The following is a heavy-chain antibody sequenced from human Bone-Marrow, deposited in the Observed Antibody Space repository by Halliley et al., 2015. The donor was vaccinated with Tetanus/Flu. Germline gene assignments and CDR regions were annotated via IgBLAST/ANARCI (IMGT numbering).Heavy chain of an antibody. J-gene: IGHJ4*02. D-gene: IGHD2-21*02. CDR2: VRSRADSYET. CDR3: TRQTVSCHDF. Sequence: CAASGFIFSNSHMHWVRQAPGKGLEWVGHVRSRADSYETAYGASVNGRVTISRDDSKNTAYLEMNSLRIEDTAVYFCTRQTVSCHDFWGQGTLVTVSS. V-gene: IGHV3-73*01. CDR1: GFIFSNSH.